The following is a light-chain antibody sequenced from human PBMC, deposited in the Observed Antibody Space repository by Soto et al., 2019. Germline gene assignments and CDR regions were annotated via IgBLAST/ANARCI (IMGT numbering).Light chain of an antibody. CDR3: SSYTSISTRV. J-gene: IGLJ3*02. V-gene: IGLV2-14*01. CDR2: EVS. Sequence: QSALTQPASVSGSPGQSITISCTGTSSDVGSYNYVSWYQQHPGKAPKLMIYEVSNRPSGVSNRLSGSKSGNTASLTISGHQAEDEDNYYCSSYTSISTRVFGGGTQLTVL. CDR1: SSDVGSYNY.